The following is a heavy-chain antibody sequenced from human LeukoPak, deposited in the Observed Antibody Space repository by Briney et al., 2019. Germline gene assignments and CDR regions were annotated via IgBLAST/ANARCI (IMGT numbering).Heavy chain of an antibody. CDR1: GFTFSSYS. V-gene: IGHV3-48*01. Sequence: PGGSLRLSCAASGFTFSSYSMNWVRQAPGKGLEWVSYISTSSNTIHYADSVKGRFTISRDNAKNSLYLQMSSLRAEDTAVYYCAKGGGYDYYFDYWGQGTLVTVSS. D-gene: IGHD5-12*01. J-gene: IGHJ4*02. CDR2: ISTSSNTI. CDR3: AKGGGYDYYFDY.